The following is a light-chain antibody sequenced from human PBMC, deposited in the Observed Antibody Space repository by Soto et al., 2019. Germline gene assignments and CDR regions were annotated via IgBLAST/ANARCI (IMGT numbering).Light chain of an antibody. V-gene: IGLV1-47*02. J-gene: IGLJ1*01. CDR3: AAWDESLSSLEV. CDR1: SSNIGSNY. CDR2: SNN. Sequence: QSVLTQPPSASGTPGQRVTISCSGSSSNIGSNYVYWYQQLPGTAPKLLIYSNNQRPSGVTDRFSGSKSGTSASLAISGLRSEDEADYYCAAWDESLSSLEVFRTGTKVTVL.